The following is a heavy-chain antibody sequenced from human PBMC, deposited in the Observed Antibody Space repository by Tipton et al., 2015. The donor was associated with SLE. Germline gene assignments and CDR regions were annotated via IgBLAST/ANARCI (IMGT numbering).Heavy chain of an antibody. D-gene: IGHD2-15*01. CDR3: ARKTAYCRGADCYIYAFDI. CDR1: GDSITSITRTNW. CDR2: IFHSGST. J-gene: IGHJ3*02. Sequence: TLSLTCTVSGDSITSITRTNWWSWVRQPPGKGLEWIGEIFHSGSTNYRPSLKSRVIISVDKSKNQFSLKLTSVTAADTAVYYWARKTAYCRGADCYIYAFDIWGQGTMVIVTS. V-gene: IGHV4-4*02.